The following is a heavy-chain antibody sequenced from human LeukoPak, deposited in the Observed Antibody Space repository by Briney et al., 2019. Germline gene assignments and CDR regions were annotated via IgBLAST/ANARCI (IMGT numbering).Heavy chain of an antibody. CDR2: IYYSGST. D-gene: IGHD4-23*01. J-gene: IGHJ4*02. Sequence: SETLSLTCTVSGGSISSGDYYWSWIRQPPGKGLEWIGYIYYSGSTYYNPSLKSRVTISVDTSKNQFSLKLSSVTAADTAVYYCAREPTTVATGTAVWGQGTLVTVSS. CDR1: GGSISSGDYY. V-gene: IGHV4-30-4*01. CDR3: AREPTTVATGTAV.